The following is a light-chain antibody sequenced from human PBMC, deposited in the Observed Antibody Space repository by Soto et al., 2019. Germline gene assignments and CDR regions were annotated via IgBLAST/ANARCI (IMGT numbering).Light chain of an antibody. CDR2: WAS. J-gene: IGKJ1*01. Sequence: DIVMTQSPDSLAVSLGERATINCKSSQSVLYSSNNKNYLAWYQQKPGQPPKLLIYWASTRESGVPDRFSGSGSVTDATLTISSLQAEDVADYYCQQYWTTPLTFGQGTKVEIK. CDR1: QSVLYSSNNKNY. V-gene: IGKV4-1*01. CDR3: QQYWTTPLT.